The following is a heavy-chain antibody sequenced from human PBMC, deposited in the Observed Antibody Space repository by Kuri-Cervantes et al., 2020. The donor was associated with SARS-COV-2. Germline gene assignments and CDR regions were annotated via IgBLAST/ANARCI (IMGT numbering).Heavy chain of an antibody. V-gene: IGHV3-21*01. CDR3: ARDGSRYSTSAFNYYYYMDV. Sequence: GGSLRLSCAASGFTFSSYSMNWVRQAPGKVLEWVSFISSSSNYIYYADSLKGRFTISRDNAKNSLYLQMNSPRAEDTAVYYCARDGSRYSTSAFNYYYYMDVWGKGTTVTVSS. D-gene: IGHD6-6*01. CDR1: GFTFSSYS. CDR2: ISSSSNYI. J-gene: IGHJ6*03.